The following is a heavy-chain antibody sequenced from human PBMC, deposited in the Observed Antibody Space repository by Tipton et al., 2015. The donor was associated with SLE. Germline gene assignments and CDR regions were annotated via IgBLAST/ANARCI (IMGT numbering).Heavy chain of an antibody. CDR2: INHSGSS. D-gene: IGHD5-24*01. J-gene: IGHJ4*02. CDR1: GGSFSGYY. CDR3: ARTMAAIRYFDY. V-gene: IGHV4-34*01. Sequence: LTCAVYGGSFSGYYWNWIRQPPGKGLEWIGEINHSGSSNYNPSLKSRVTISVDTSKNQVSLKLTSVTAADTAVYYCARTMAAIRYFDYWGQGTLVTVSS.